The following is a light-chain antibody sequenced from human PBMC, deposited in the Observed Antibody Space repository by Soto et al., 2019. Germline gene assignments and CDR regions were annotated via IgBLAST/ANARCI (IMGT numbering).Light chain of an antibody. CDR3: QQYGSSRLT. J-gene: IGKJ1*01. CDR2: AAP. V-gene: IGKV3-20*01. Sequence: DIVVTQSPYTLSLFPGERASLSCSASLSISSTYLAWYQQNSGQDPRPLISAAPNRTTVTPDRFSGSGSWTDFTLTFRTLEPEVFAVYSCQQYGSSRLTFGQETKVEVK. CDR1: LSISSTY.